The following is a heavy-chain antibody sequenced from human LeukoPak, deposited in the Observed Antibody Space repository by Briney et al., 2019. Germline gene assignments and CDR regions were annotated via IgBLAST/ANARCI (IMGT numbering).Heavy chain of an antibody. Sequence: GGSLRLSCAASGFTFSSYSMNWVRQAPGKGLEWVAVISYDGSNKYYADSVKGRFTISRDNSKNTLYLQMNSLRAEDTAVYYCARAKIAAEILDTDYWGQGTLVTVSS. CDR1: GFTFSSYS. CDR2: ISYDGSNK. V-gene: IGHV3-30*03. J-gene: IGHJ4*02. D-gene: IGHD6-6*01. CDR3: ARAKIAAEILDTDY.